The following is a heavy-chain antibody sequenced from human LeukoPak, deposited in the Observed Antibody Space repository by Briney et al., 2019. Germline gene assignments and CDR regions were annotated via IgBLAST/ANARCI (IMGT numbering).Heavy chain of an antibody. CDR1: GLIFGDYW. CDR3: TRDLVGATSDF. Sequence: GGSLRLSCAASGLIFGDYWMHWVRQAPGKGLVWVSRINVDDSTIDYADSVKGRFTVSRDNAKNTVYLQMNSLGADDTAVYYCTRDLVGATSDFWGQGTLVTVSS. J-gene: IGHJ4*02. CDR2: INVDDSTI. V-gene: IGHV3-74*01. D-gene: IGHD1-26*01.